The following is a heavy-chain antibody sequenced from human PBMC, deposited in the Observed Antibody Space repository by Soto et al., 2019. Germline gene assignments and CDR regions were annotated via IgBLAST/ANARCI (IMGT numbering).Heavy chain of an antibody. J-gene: IGHJ1*01. D-gene: IGHD3-22*01. CDR2: IYYSGST. V-gene: IGHV4-59*01. CDR1: GGSISSYY. Sequence: KTSETLSLTCTVSGGSISSYYWSWIRQPPGKGLEWIGYIYYSGSTNYNPSLKSRVTISVDTSKNQFSLKLSSVTAADTAVYYCARPTLLYDSSGYYPGYFQHWGQGTLVTVSS. CDR3: ARPTLLYDSSGYYPGYFQH.